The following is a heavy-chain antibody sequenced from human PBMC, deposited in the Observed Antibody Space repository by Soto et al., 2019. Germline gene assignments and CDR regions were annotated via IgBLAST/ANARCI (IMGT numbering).Heavy chain of an antibody. CDR3: AKEFAVAPLYYFDY. J-gene: IGHJ4*02. CDR1: GFTFSSYG. V-gene: IGHV3-30*18. D-gene: IGHD6-19*01. CDR2: ISYDGSNK. Sequence: GGSLRLSCAASGFTFSSYGMHWVRQAPGKGLEWVAVISYDGSNKYYADSVKGRFTISRDNSKNTLYLQMNSLRAEDTAVYYCAKEFAVAPLYYFDYWGQGTQVTVS.